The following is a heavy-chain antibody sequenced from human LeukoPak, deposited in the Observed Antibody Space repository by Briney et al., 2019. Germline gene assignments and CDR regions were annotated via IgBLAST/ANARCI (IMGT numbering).Heavy chain of an antibody. CDR1: GGSISSGDYS. Sequence: PSETLSLTCAVSGGSISSGDYSWRWIRQPPGKGLEWIGYLYHSGSTYYNPSLKGRVTISLDSSKNEFSLRLNSVTAADTAVYFCARKITFGEQSSFDTWGRGTLVTVSS. CDR3: ARKITFGEQSSFDT. CDR2: LYHSGST. J-gene: IGHJ4*02. V-gene: IGHV4-30-2*01. D-gene: IGHD3-16*01.